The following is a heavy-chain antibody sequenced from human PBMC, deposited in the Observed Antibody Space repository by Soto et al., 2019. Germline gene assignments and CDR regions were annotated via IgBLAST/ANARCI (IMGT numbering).Heavy chain of an antibody. CDR3: AIDLGQQLFDY. CDR1: GYTFTSYG. CDR2: ISAYNGNK. D-gene: IGHD6-13*01. V-gene: IGHV1-18*01. Sequence: QVQLVQSGAEVKKPGASVKVSCKASGYTFTSYGISWVRQAPGQGLEWMGWISAYNGNKKYAQKLQGRVSMTTDTSTSTAYMELRSLRSDYTAVYCCAIDLGQQLFDYWGHGTLVTVSS. J-gene: IGHJ5*01.